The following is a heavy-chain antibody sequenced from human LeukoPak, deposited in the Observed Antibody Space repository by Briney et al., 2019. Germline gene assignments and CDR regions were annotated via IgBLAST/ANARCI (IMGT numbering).Heavy chain of an antibody. V-gene: IGHV3-23*01. CDR1: GFTFSSYA. D-gene: IGHD3-9*01. Sequence: PGGSLRLSCAASGFTFSSYAMSWVRQAPGKGLEWVSAISGSGGSTYYADSVKGRFTISRDNSENTLYLQMNSLRAEDTAVYYCAKTNDILTGPLDYWGQGTLVTVSS. CDR2: ISGSGGST. J-gene: IGHJ4*02. CDR3: AKTNDILTGPLDY.